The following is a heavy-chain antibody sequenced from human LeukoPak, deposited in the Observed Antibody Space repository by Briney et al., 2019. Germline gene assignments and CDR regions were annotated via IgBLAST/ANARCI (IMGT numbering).Heavy chain of an antibody. J-gene: IGHJ5*02. D-gene: IGHD4-17*01. CDR1: GYTFTIYY. V-gene: IGHV1-46*01. Sequence: ASVTVSCKASGYTFTIYYMNWVRQAPGQGLEWMGKINPSDGSTDYAQKFQGRVTMTSDTSTSTVYMELSSLRSEDTAVYYCARGWWGTDYGWTNWFDPWGQGTLVTVSS. CDR3: ARGWWGTDYGWTNWFDP. CDR2: INPSDGST.